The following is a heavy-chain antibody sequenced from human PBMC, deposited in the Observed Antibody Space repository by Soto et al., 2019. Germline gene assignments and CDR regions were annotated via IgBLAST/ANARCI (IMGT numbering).Heavy chain of an antibody. J-gene: IGHJ4*02. CDR3: PRPHRPQSSSGCYGY. D-gene: IGHD6-19*01. Sequence: GWSLRLSCEASGFTFSSYSMNWVRQAPGKGLEWVSSISSSSSYIYYADSVKGRFSISRDNAKNSLYLQMNSLRAEDTAVYYCPRPHRPQSSSGCYGYWGQGTLVTVSS. V-gene: IGHV3-21*01. CDR1: GFTFSSYS. CDR2: ISSSSSYI.